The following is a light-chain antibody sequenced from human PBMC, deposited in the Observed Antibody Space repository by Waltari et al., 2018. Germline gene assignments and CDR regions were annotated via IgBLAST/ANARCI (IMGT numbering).Light chain of an antibody. CDR1: QSVRSSY. CDR2: GAS. V-gene: IGKV3-20*01. J-gene: IGKJ2*01. CDR3: QQYGSSHT. Sequence: EIVLTQSPGTLSLSPGERATLSCRASQSVRSSYLAWYQQKPGQAPRLLIYGASSRATGIPDRVSGSGSGTDFTLTISRLEPEDFAVYYCQQYGSSHTFGQGTKLEIK.